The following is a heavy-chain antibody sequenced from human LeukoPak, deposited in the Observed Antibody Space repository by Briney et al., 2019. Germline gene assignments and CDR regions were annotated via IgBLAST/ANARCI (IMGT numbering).Heavy chain of an antibody. D-gene: IGHD1-26*01. J-gene: IGHJ6*02. CDR1: GFSGYY. CDR2: IYSGGST. V-gene: IGHV3-66*01. Sequence: GGSLRLSCAASGFSGYYMSWIRQAPGKGLEWVSVIYSGGSTYYADSVKGRFTISRDNSKNTLYLQMNSLRAGDTAVYYCARDGPFSGSGSYYNYYGMDVWGQGTTVTVSS. CDR3: ARDGPFSGSGSYYNYYGMDV.